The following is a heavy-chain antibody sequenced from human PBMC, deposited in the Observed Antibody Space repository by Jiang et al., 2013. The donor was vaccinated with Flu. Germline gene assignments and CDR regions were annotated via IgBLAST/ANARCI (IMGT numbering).Heavy chain of an antibody. CDR1: GYTFTSYA. D-gene: IGHD3-22*01. J-gene: IGHJ3*02. CDR3: ARAGPYYYDSSGYFDAFDI. Sequence: QSGSELKKPGASVKVSCKASGYTFTSYAMNWVRQAPGQGLEWMGWINTNTGNPTYAQGLTGRFVFSLDTSVSTAYLQISSLKAEDTAVYYCARAGPYYYDSSGYFDAFDIWGQGTMVTVSS. V-gene: IGHV7-4-1*02. CDR2: INTNTGNP.